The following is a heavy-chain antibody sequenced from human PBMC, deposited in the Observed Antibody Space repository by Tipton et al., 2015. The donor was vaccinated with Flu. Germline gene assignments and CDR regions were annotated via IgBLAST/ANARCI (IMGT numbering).Heavy chain of an antibody. J-gene: IGHJ5*02. CDR1: GGFVSSYY. Sequence: LRLSCTVSGGFVSSYYWNWVRQVPGKGLEWIGNIFRTGTTYRNPSLKSRVTISIDRSKNQFSLKLFSVTAADTAVYYCARRDYSSYVSDPKSWFDPWGQGILVTVSS. V-gene: IGHV4-59*08. D-gene: IGHD4-11*01. CDR2: IFRTGTT. CDR3: ARRDYSSYVSDPKSWFDP.